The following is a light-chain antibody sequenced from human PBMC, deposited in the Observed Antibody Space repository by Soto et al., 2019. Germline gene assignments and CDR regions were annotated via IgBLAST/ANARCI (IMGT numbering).Light chain of an antibody. V-gene: IGKV3-15*01. CDR3: HQYNTWPPWT. J-gene: IGKJ1*01. CDR2: GAS. Sequence: EIVMTQSPATLSVSPGERATLSCRASQSVSSNLAWYQQKPGQAPRLLIYGASTRATGIPARFSGSGSGTEFTLTISSLQSEDYAVYYCHQYNTWPPWTFGQGTTV. CDR1: QSVSSN.